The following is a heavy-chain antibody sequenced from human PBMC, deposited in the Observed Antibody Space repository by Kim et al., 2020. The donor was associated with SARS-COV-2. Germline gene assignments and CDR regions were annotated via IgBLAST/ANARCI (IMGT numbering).Heavy chain of an antibody. V-gene: IGHV4-39*07. Sequence: SETLSLTCIVSSGSISTSGFYWGWIRQPPGKGLEWIASIYSSGNPYSNPSLKSRVTISIDTSKNQFSLKLTSVTAADTAVYYCAKGHNDIIRLDVWGQGTTVTVSS. CDR1: SGSISTSGFY. J-gene: IGHJ6*02. CDR2: IYSSGNP. CDR3: AKGHNDIIRLDV.